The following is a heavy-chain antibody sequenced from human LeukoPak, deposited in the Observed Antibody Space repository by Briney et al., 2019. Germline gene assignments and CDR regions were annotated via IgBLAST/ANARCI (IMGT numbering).Heavy chain of an antibody. CDR2: IKQDGSEK. D-gene: IGHD5-18*01. V-gene: IGHV3-7*03. CDR1: GFTFSSYW. Sequence: GGSLRLSCAASGFTFSSYWMSWVRQAPGKGLEWVANIKQDGSEKYYVDSVKGRFTISRDNAKNSLYLQMNSLRAEDTALYYCARDTGYSYGTLGYWGQGTLVTVSS. CDR3: ARDTGYSYGTLGY. J-gene: IGHJ4*02.